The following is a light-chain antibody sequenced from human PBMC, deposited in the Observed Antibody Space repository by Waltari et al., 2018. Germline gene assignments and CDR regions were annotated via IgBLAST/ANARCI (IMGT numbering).Light chain of an antibody. CDR3: QQSCSTPYT. CDR1: QSISSY. Sequence: DIQMTQSPSSLSASVGDRVTITCRASQSISSYLNWYQQKPGKAPKLLIYAASSLQSGVPSRFHGIGSGTDFTLTISSLQPEDFATYYCQQSCSTPYTFGQGTKLEIK. J-gene: IGKJ2*01. CDR2: AAS. V-gene: IGKV1-39*01.